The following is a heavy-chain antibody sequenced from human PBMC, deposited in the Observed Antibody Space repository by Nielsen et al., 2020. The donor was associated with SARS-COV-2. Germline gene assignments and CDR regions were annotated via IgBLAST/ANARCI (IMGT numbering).Heavy chain of an antibody. D-gene: IGHD3-22*01. J-gene: IGHJ4*02. CDR1: GFTFSSYG. CDR2: IRYDGSNK. CDR3: ARVDRDYYHSSGPFDY. Sequence: GGSLRLSCAASGFTFSSYGMHWVRQAPGKGLEWVAFIRYDGSNKYYADSVKGRFTISRDNSKNTLYLQMNSLRAEDTAVYYCARVDRDYYHSSGPFDYWGQGALVTVSS. V-gene: IGHV3-30*02.